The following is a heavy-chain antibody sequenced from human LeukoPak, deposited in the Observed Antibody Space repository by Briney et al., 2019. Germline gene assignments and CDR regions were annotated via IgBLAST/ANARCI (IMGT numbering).Heavy chain of an antibody. CDR3: ATQSPDYSIGPSYGSFNI. Sequence: GGSLRLSCEASGFTFHNYAMAWVRQAPGKGLEYVSSIGASGDNIYYGGSVKGRFTISRDNSKSSLFLQMDRLRAEHLAIYYCATQSPDYSIGPSYGSFNIWGQGTKVTVSS. D-gene: IGHD3-10*01. CDR2: IGASGDNI. CDR1: GFTFHNYA. V-gene: IGHV3-23*01. J-gene: IGHJ3*02.